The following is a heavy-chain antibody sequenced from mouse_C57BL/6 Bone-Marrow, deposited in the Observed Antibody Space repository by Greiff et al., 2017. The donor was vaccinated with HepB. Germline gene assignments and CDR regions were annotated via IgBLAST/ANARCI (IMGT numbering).Heavy chain of an antibody. CDR3: ARYGSSYDWFAY. Sequence: VHLVESGPELVKPGASVKISCKASGYAFSSSWMNWVKQRPGKGLEWIGRIYPGDGDTNYNGKFKGKATLTADKSSSTAYMQLSSLTSEDSAVYFCARYGSSYDWFAYWGQGTLVTVSA. CDR1: GYAFSSSW. CDR2: IYPGDGDT. D-gene: IGHD1-1*01. J-gene: IGHJ3*01. V-gene: IGHV1-82*01.